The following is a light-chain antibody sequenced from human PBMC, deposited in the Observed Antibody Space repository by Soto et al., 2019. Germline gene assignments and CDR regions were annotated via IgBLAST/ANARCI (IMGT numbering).Light chain of an antibody. CDR1: SGHSSYI. J-gene: IGLJ2*01. CDR2: LEGSGSY. CDR3: ETWDSNTYVV. V-gene: IGLV4-60*02. Sequence: QPVLTQSSSASASLGSSVKLTCTLSSGHSSYIIAWHQQQPGKAPRYLMKLEGSGSYNKGSGVPDRFSGSSSGADRYLTIANLRFEDEADYYCETWDSNTYVVFGGGTKLTVL.